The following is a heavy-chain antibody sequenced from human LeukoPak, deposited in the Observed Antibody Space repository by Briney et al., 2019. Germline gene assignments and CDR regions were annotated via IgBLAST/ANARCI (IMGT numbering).Heavy chain of an antibody. CDR2: IYYSGST. D-gene: IGHD2-21*01. CDR1: GFTVSSNY. J-gene: IGHJ4*02. V-gene: IGHV4-59*06. Sequence: PGGSLRLSCAASGFTVSSNYMSWVRQAPGKGLEWIGYIYYSGSTYYNPSLKSRVTISVDTSKNQFSLKLSSVTAADTAVYYCARLPKFDYWGQGTLVTVSS. CDR3: ARLPKFDY.